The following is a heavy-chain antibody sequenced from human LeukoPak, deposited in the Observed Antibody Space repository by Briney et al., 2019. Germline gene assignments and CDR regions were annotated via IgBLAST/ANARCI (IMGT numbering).Heavy chain of an antibody. V-gene: IGHV4-34*01. CDR2: INHSGST. CDR1: GGSFSGYY. D-gene: IGHD4-17*01. CDR3: ASRSRYYGDYGAYFDY. Sequence: SETLSLTCAVYGGSFSGYYWSWIRQPPGKGLEWIGEINHSGSTNYNPSLKSRVTISVDTSKNQFSLKLSSVTAADTAGYYCASRSRYYGDYGAYFDYWGQGTLVTVSS. J-gene: IGHJ4*02.